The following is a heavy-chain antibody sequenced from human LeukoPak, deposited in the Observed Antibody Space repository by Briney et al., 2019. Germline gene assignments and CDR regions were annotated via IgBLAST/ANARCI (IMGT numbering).Heavy chain of an antibody. CDR3: ARDLGGYYYDSSGSYFDY. Sequence: QPGGSLRLSCVASGFTFSNYWMSWVRQAPGKGLEWVANIKQDGSEKYYVDSVKGRFTISRDNAKNSLYLQMNSLRAEDTAVYYCARDLGGYYYDSSGSYFDYWGQGTLVTVSS. J-gene: IGHJ4*02. CDR1: GFTFSNYW. V-gene: IGHV3-7*01. CDR2: IKQDGSEK. D-gene: IGHD3-22*01.